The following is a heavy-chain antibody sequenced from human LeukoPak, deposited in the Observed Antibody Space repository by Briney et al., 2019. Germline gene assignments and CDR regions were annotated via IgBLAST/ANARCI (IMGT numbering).Heavy chain of an antibody. CDR2: IYYSGST. CDR1: GGSISSYY. D-gene: IGHD3-22*01. Sequence: SETLSLTCTVSGGSISSYYWGWIRQPPGKGLEWIGSIYYSGSTYYNPSLKSRVTISVDTSKNQFSLKLSSVTAADTAVYYCAREVTMIVVVINHDAFDIWGQGTMVTVSS. CDR3: AREVTMIVVVINHDAFDI. V-gene: IGHV4-39*07. J-gene: IGHJ3*02.